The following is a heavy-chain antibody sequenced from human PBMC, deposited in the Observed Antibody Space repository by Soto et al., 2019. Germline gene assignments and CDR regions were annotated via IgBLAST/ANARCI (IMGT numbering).Heavy chain of an antibody. J-gene: IGHJ4*02. D-gene: IGHD3-22*01. V-gene: IGHV3-66*01. CDR3: ARDTPLFSFGYQRGNYFDY. CDR2: IYSGDKT. Sequence: GGSLRLSCVVSGLTVRTNSMNWVLQAQGKGLEWVSVIYSGDKTYYTDSVKGRFAISRDTSRNMLYLQMSSLRVEDTAVYYCARDTPLFSFGYQRGNYFDYWGQGALVTVSS. CDR1: GLTVRTNS.